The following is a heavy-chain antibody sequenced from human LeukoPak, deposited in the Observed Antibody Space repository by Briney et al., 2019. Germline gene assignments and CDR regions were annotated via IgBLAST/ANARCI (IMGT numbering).Heavy chain of an antibody. CDR2: IYYSGST. D-gene: IGHD6-13*01. CDR3: ASAAAAGPEDY. CDR1: GGSISSHY. V-gene: IGHV4-59*11. Sequence: PSETLSLTCNVSGGSISSHYWSWIRQPPGKGLEWIGFIYYSGSTHYNPSLRGRVTISVDTSKNQFSLRLSSVAAADTAVYYCASAAAAGPEDYWGQGTLVTVSS. J-gene: IGHJ4*02.